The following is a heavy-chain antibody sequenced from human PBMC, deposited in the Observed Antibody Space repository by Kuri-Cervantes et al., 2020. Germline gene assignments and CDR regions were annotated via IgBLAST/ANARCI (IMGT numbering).Heavy chain of an antibody. D-gene: IGHD4-11*01. CDR3: ARTETTSRVGMTTVTTNDY. Sequence: ASVKVSCKASGYTFTGYYMHWVRQAPGQGLEWMGWINPNSGGTNYAQKFQGRVTMTRDTSISTAYMELSRLRSDDTAVYYCARTETTSRVGMTTVTTNDYWGQGTLVTVSS. J-gene: IGHJ4*02. CDR2: INPNSGGT. V-gene: IGHV1-2*02. CDR1: GYTFTGYY.